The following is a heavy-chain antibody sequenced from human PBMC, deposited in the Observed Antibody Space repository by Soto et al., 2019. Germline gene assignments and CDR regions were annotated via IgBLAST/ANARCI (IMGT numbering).Heavy chain of an antibody. CDR1: GGTFSSYT. CDR2: IIPILGIA. CDR3: ARGIDDILTGYNY. D-gene: IGHD3-9*01. J-gene: IGHJ4*02. Sequence: QVPLVQSGAEVKKPGSSVKVSCKASGGTFSSYTISWVRQAPGQGLEWMGRIIPILGIANYAQKFQGRVTITADKSTSTAYMELSSLRSEDTAVYYCARGIDDILTGYNYWGQGTLVTVSS. V-gene: IGHV1-69*02.